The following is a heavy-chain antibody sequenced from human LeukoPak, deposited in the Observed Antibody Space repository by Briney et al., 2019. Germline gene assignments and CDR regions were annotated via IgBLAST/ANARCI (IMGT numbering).Heavy chain of an antibody. CDR3: ARDDTYYYDSSGYLGDY. D-gene: IGHD3-22*01. V-gene: IGHV3-21*01. CDR2: ISSSSSYI. J-gene: IGHJ4*02. Sequence: GGSLRLSCAASGFTFSSYSVNWVRQAPGKGLEWVSSISSSSSYIYYADSVKGRFTISRDNAKNSLYLQMNSLRAEDTAVYYCARDDTYYYDSSGYLGDYWGQGTLVTVSS. CDR1: GFTFSSYS.